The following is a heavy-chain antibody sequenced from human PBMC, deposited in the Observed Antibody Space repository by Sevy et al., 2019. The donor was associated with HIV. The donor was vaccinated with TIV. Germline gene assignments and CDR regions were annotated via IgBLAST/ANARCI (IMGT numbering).Heavy chain of an antibody. Sequence: GGSLRLSCAASGFTFSSYGMHWVRQGPGKGLEWVAIISYDGSNQYYPDSVKGRFTVSRDNSKNTLYLQMNSLRAEDTAVYYCAKGKETYYYYYGMDVWGQWTTVTVSS. CDR3: AKGKETYYYYYGMDV. CDR2: ISYDGSNQ. J-gene: IGHJ6*02. V-gene: IGHV3-30*18. CDR1: GFTFSSYG.